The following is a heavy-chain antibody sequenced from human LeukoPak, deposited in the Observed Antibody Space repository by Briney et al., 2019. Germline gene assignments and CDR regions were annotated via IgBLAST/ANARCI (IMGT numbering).Heavy chain of an antibody. J-gene: IGHJ6*02. V-gene: IGHV3-9*01. CDR1: GFTFDDYA. CDR3: AKAPEDYYYYGMDV. Sequence: PGGSLRLSCAASGFTFDDYAMHWVRQAPGKGLEWVSGISWNSGRIGYADSVKGRFTISRDNAKNSLYLEMNSLRAEDTALYYCAKAPEDYYYYGMDVWGQGTTVTVSS. CDR2: ISWNSGRI.